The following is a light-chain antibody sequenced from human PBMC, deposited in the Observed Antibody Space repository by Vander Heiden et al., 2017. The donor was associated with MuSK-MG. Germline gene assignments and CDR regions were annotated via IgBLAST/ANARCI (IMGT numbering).Light chain of an antibody. V-gene: IGKV4-1*01. CDR2: WAS. Sequence: DIVMTQSPDSLAVSLGERATINCKSSQSVLYSDNKKNYLAWYQQKSGQPPKLLIYWASARESGVPDRFSGSGSGTDFTLTISSLQAEDVAVYYCQQDYTSFATFGQGTKLEIK. CDR3: QQDYTSFAT. J-gene: IGKJ2*01. CDR1: QSVLYSDNKKNY.